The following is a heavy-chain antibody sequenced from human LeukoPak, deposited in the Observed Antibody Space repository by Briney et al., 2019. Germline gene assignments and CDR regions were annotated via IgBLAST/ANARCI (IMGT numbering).Heavy chain of an antibody. J-gene: IGHJ5*02. CDR2: ISAYNGNT. Sequence: GASVKVSCKASGGTFSSYAISWVRQAPGQGLEWMGWISAYNGNTNYAQKLQGRVTMTTDTSTSTAYMELRSLRSDDTAVYYCARDRNSVGWFDPWGQGTLVTVSS. CDR3: ARDRNSVGWFDP. D-gene: IGHD5/OR15-5a*01. CDR1: GGTFSSYA. V-gene: IGHV1-18*01.